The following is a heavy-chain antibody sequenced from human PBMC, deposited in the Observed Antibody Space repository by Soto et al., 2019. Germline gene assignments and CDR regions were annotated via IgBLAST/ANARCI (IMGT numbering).Heavy chain of an antibody. Sequence: SETLSLTCTVSGGSISSGGYYWSWIRQHPGKGLEWIGYIYYSGSTYYNPSLKSRVTISVDTSKNQFSLKLSSVTAADTAVYYCARLSWATMFDYWGQGTLVTVSS. D-gene: IGHD5-12*01. CDR3: ARLSWATMFDY. CDR2: IYYSGST. J-gene: IGHJ4*02. V-gene: IGHV4-31*03. CDR1: GGSISSGGYY.